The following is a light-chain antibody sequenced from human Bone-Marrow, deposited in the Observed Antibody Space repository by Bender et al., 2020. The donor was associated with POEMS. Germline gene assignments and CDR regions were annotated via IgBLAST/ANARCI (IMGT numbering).Light chain of an antibody. CDR2: DVN. V-gene: IGLV2-14*03. CDR1: SSNVGGYNY. J-gene: IGLJ1*01. CDR3: SSDTTSNSFV. Sequence: QSALTQPASVSGSPGQSVTISCTGTSSNVGGYNYVSWYQQHPGKAPKVRIFDVNKRPSGVSLRFSGSKSGNTASLTISGLQAEDEGEYYCSSDTTSNSFVFGTGTKVTVL.